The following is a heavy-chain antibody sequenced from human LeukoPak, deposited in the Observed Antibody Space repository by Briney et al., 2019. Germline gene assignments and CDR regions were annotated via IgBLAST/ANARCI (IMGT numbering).Heavy chain of an antibody. V-gene: IGHV3-23*01. D-gene: IGHD3-16*01. CDR2: ISGSGGST. CDR1: GFTFSSYG. J-gene: IGHJ4*02. Sequence: PGGSLRLSCAASGFTFSSYGMSWVRQAPGKGLEWVSVISGSGGSTYYADSVKGRFTISRDNSKNTLYLQMNSLRAEDTAVYYCAKSKPGFGAFDIWGQGTLVTASS. CDR3: AKSKPGFGAFDI.